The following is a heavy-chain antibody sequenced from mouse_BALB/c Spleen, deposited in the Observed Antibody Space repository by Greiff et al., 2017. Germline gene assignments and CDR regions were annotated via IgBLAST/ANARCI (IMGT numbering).Heavy chain of an antibody. D-gene: IGHD2-1*01. J-gene: IGHJ1*01. V-gene: IGHV5-12-1*01. CDR1: GFAFSSYD. CDR2: ISSGGGST. CDR3: ARHAYYGNFYWYFDV. Sequence: EVHLVESGGGLVKPGGSLKLSCAASGFAFSSYDMSWVRQTPEKRLEWVAYISSGGGSTYYPDTVKGRFTISRDNAKNTLYLQLSSLTSEDTAMYYCARHAYYGNFYWYFDVWGAGTTVTVSS.